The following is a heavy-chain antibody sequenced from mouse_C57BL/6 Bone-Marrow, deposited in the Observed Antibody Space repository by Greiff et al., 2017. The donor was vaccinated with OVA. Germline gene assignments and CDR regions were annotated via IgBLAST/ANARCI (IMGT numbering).Heavy chain of an antibody. Sequence: QVQLQQPGAELVRPGTSVKLSCKASGYTFTSYWMHWVKQRPGQGLEWIGVIDPSDSYTNYNQKFKGKATLTVDTSSSTAYMQLSSLTSEDSAVYYCARRGRYFDDWGQGTTLTVSS. CDR3: ARRGRYFDD. CDR2: IDPSDSYT. V-gene: IGHV1-59*01. CDR1: GYTFTSYW. J-gene: IGHJ2*01.